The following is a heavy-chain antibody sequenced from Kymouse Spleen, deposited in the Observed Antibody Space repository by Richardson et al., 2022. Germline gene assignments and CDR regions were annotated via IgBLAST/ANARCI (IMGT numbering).Heavy chain of an antibody. CDR3: ARGDSGSYPFDY. D-gene: IGHD1-26*01. CDR2: INHSGST. J-gene: IGHJ4*02. V-gene: IGHV4-34*01. Sequence: QVQLQQWGAGLLKPSETLSLTCAVYGGSFSGYYWSWIRQPPGKGLEWIGEINHSGSTNYNPSLKSRVTISVDTSKNQFSLKLSSVTAADTAVYYCARGDSGSYPFDYWGQGTLVTVSS. CDR1: GGSFSGYY.